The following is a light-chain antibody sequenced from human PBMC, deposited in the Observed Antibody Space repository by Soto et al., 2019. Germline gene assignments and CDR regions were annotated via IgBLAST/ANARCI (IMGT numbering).Light chain of an antibody. Sequence: EIVMTQSPATLSVSPGERATLSCRASQSVRNNLAWYQQKPGQAPSLLIYGASTRATGIPARFSGSGSGTEFTLTISSLQSEDFAVYYCQQYIRWPLTFGGGTKVDIK. V-gene: IGKV3-15*01. J-gene: IGKJ4*01. CDR3: QQYIRWPLT. CDR2: GAS. CDR1: QSVRNN.